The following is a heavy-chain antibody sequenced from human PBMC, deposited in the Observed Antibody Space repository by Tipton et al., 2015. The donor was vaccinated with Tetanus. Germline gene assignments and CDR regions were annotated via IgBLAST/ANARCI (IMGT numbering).Heavy chain of an antibody. D-gene: IGHD6-13*01. Sequence: QSGAEAKKPGASVKVSCKASGYTFTSYYMHWARQAPGQGLEWMGIINPSGGSTSYAQKFQGRVTMTRDTSTSTVYMELSSLRSEDTAVYYWARSGIAGRWFIPWGQGALVTVSS. CDR2: INPSGGST. V-gene: IGHV1-46*01. CDR1: GYTFTSYY. J-gene: IGHJ5*02. CDR3: ARSGIAGRWFIP.